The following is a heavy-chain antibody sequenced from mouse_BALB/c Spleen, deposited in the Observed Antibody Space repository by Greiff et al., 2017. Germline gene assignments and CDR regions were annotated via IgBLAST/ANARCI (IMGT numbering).Heavy chain of an antibody. CDR1: GYTFTDYA. D-gene: IGHD1-1*01. V-gene: IGHV1S137*01. Sequence: QVQLKESGAELVRPGVSVKISCKGSGYTFTDYAMHWVKQSHAKSLEWIGVISTYYGDASYNQKFKGKATMTVDKSSSTAYMELARLTSEDSAIYYCARRADYYGSWYFDVWGAGTTVTVSS. CDR3: ARRADYYGSWYFDV. J-gene: IGHJ1*01. CDR2: ISTYYGDA.